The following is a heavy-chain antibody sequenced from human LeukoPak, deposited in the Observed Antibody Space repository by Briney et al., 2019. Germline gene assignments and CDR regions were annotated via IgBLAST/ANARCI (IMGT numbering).Heavy chain of an antibody. CDR3: ARDLVMVNTPGDDFDF. D-gene: IGHD2-21*01. V-gene: IGHV3-74*01. CDR2: INEDGSFT. CDR1: GFRLSGYW. J-gene: IGHJ4*02. Sequence: GGSLRLSCAASGFRLSGYWMHWVRQAPGKGLVWVSRINEDGSFTSYADSVKGRFTASRDNAKSTLYLQMNSLRAEDAGVYYCARDLVMVNTPGDDFDFWGRGTLVTVSS.